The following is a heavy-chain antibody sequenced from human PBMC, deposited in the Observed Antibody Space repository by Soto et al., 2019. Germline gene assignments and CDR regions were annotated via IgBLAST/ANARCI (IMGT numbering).Heavy chain of an antibody. D-gene: IGHD6-19*01. V-gene: IGHV1-18*01. CDR3: ARRPWLVGGYYSGMDV. J-gene: IGHJ6*02. Sequence: QVQLVQSGAEVKKPGASVKVSCKASGYTFTSYGISWVRQAPGQGLEWMGWTSAYNGNTNYAQKLQGRVTMTTDTYNGTAYMELRGPRSDDTAVYYCARRPWLVGGYYSGMDVWGQGTTVTVSS. CDR2: TSAYNGNT. CDR1: GYTFTSYG.